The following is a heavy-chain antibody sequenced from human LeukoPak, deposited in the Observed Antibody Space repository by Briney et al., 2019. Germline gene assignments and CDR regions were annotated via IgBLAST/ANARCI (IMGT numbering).Heavy chain of an antibody. D-gene: IGHD3-10*01. V-gene: IGHV4-34*01. J-gene: IGHJ4*02. CDR3: ARALYRVTMVRGVIGCGLFDY. CDR2: INHSGST. Sequence: SETLSLTCAVYGGSFSGYYWSWIRQPPGKGLEWIGEINHSGSTNYNPSLKSRVTISVDTSKNQFSLKLSSVTAADTAVYYCARALYRVTMVRGVIGCGLFDYWGQGTLVTVSS. CDR1: GGSFSGYY.